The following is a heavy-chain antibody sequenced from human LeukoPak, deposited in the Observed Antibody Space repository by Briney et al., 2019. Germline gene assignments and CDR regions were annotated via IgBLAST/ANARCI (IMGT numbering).Heavy chain of an antibody. D-gene: IGHD2-2*01. Sequence: GGSLRLSCAASGFTFSSYSMNWVRQAPGKGLEWVSSISSSSSYIYYADSVKGRFTISRDNAKNSLYLQMNSLGAEDTAVYYCARDGWSCSSTSCPGTYYFDYWGQGTLVTVSS. J-gene: IGHJ4*02. CDR2: ISSSSSYI. CDR3: ARDGWSCSSTSCPGTYYFDY. V-gene: IGHV3-21*01. CDR1: GFTFSSYS.